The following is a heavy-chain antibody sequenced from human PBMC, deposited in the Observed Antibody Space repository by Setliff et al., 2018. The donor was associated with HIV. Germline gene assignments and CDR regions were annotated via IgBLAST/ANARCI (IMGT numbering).Heavy chain of an antibody. D-gene: IGHD3-10*01. CDR1: GGSISSANYY. V-gene: IGHV4-39*01. CDR3: ARHSSPSGYFDY. Sequence: SETLSLTCSVSGGSISSANYYWSWIRQHPGRGLEWIGYIYYSGSTYYNPSLKSRASISVDTSKNQFSLNLRSVTAADTAVYYCARHSSPSGYFDYWGQGTLVTVSS. CDR2: IYYSGST. J-gene: IGHJ4*02.